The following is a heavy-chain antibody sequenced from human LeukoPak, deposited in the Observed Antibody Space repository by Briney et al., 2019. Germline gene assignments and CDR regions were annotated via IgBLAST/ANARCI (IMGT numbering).Heavy chain of an antibody. D-gene: IGHD3-16*01. J-gene: IGHJ4*02. CDR2: ISSSGSTI. CDR1: GFTFSDYY. Sequence: PGGSLRLSCAASGFTFSDYYMSWIRQAPGKGLEWVSYISSSGSTIYYADSVKGRFTISRDNAKNSLYLQMNSLRSEDTAVYYCARDNDSRDPPHFDYWGQGTLVTVSS. V-gene: IGHV3-11*01. CDR3: ARDNDSRDPPHFDY.